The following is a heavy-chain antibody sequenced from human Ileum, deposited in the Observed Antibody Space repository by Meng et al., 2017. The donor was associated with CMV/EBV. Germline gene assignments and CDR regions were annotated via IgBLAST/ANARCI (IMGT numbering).Heavy chain of an antibody. V-gene: IGHV3-15*01. J-gene: IGHJ4*02. CDR1: FTVSAAW. Sequence: FTVSAAWMTWVRQAPGKGLEWVGRIKSKTDGGAADYAAPVKGRFTISRDDSKRTQYLQMNSLKTEDTGVYFCTTGALGIPGYYFDYWGQGALVTVSS. CDR2: IKSKTDGGAA. D-gene: IGHD7-27*01. CDR3: TTGALGIPGYYFDY.